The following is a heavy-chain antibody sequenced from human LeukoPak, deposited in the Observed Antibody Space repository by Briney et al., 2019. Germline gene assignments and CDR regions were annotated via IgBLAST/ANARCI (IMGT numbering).Heavy chain of an antibody. V-gene: IGHV4-61*02. Sequence: SETLSLTCTVSGGSISSGSYYWSWIRQPAGKGLEWIGRIYTSGSTNYNPSLKSRVTMSVDTSKNQFSLKLSSVTAADTAVYYCARARGLQSSFDYWGQGTLVTVSS. D-gene: IGHD5-24*01. CDR2: IYTSGST. CDR1: GGSISSGSYY. CDR3: ARARGLQSSFDY. J-gene: IGHJ4*02.